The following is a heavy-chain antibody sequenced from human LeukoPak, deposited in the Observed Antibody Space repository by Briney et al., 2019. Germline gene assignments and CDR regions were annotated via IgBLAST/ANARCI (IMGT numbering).Heavy chain of an antibody. J-gene: IGHJ4*02. CDR2: ISSSGSTI. D-gene: IGHD3-10*01. CDR3: AKGRILWFGEQSDFDY. CDR1: GFTFSSYE. V-gene: IGHV3-48*03. Sequence: PGGSLRLSCAASGFTFSSYEMNWVRQAPGKGLEWVSYISSSGSTIYYADSVKGRFTISRDNAKNSLYLQMNSLRAEDTATYFCAKGRILWFGEQSDFDYWGQGTLVTVSS.